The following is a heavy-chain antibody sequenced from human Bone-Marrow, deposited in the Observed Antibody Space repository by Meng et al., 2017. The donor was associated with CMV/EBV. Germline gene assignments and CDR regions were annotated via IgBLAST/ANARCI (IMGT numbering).Heavy chain of an antibody. J-gene: IGHJ6*02. V-gene: IGHV1-69*02. CDR1: AGTFSSYT. CDR3: AEGSSPSGRYYYYGMDV. Sequence: SVKCSCKASAGTFSSYTISWVRQAPGQGLEWMGRIIPILGIANYAQKFQGRVTITADKSTSTAYMELSSLRSEDTAVYYCAEGSSPSGRYYYYGMDVWGQGTTVTVSS. D-gene: IGHD6-6*01. CDR2: IIPILGIA.